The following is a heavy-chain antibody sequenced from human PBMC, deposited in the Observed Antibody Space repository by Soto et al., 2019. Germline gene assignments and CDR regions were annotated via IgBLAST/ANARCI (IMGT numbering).Heavy chain of an antibody. Sequence: QVQLVESGGGVVQPGRSLRLSCAASGFTFSSYAMHWVRQAPGKGLEWVAVISYDGSNKYYADSVKGRFTISRDNSKNTLDLPMISLRAEDTAVYYCARDPVAYCGGDCRTFDYWGQGTLVTVSS. CDR1: GFTFSSYA. CDR3: ARDPVAYCGGDCRTFDY. V-gene: IGHV3-30-3*01. CDR2: ISYDGSNK. D-gene: IGHD2-21*02. J-gene: IGHJ4*02.